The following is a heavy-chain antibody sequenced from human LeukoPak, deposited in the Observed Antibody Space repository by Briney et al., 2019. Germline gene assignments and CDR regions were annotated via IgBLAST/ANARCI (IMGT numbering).Heavy chain of an antibody. V-gene: IGHV4-59*01. Sequence: SETLSLTCIVSGASITDYYWSWVRQPPGKGLEWIGCIYDSGTTNYNPSLKSRVAISRDTSKKQVSLKLSSVNAADTAAYYCASTYGNSVSRWAFDYWGQGSLVTVSS. CDR3: ASTYGNSVSRWAFDY. J-gene: IGHJ4*02. CDR2: IYDSGTT. D-gene: IGHD2/OR15-2a*01. CDR1: GASITDYY.